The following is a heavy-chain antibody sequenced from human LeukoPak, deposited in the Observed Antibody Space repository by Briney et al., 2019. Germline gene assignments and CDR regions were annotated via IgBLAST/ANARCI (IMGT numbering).Heavy chain of an antibody. Sequence: ASVKVSCKASGYTFTGYYMHWVRQAPGQGLEWMGIINPSGGSTSYAQKFQGRVTMARDMSASTVYMELSSLRSEDTAVYYCARGGTSVDYWGQGTLVTVSS. CDR3: ARGGTSVDY. CDR2: INPSGGST. V-gene: IGHV1-46*01. J-gene: IGHJ4*02. CDR1: GYTFTGYY. D-gene: IGHD1-1*01.